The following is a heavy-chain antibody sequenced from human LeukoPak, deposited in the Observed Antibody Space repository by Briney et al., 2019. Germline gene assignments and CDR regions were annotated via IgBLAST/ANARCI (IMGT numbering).Heavy chain of an antibody. J-gene: IGHJ3*02. Sequence: PGGSLRLSCAASGFIFSDHYMSWIRQAPGKGLEWVSYISTSGSYTNYADSVKGRFTISRDNAKNLLYLQMNSLRADDTAMYYCAKEGYSGYYAFDIWGQGTMVTVSS. D-gene: IGHD5-12*01. V-gene: IGHV3-11*05. CDR1: GFIFSDHY. CDR2: ISTSGSYT. CDR3: AKEGYSGYYAFDI.